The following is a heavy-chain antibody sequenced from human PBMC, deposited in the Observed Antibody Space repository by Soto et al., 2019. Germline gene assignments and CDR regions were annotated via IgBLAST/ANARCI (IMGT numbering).Heavy chain of an antibody. V-gene: IGHV4-4*02. CDR3: ARARKGSGSDYYYHYGMDV. D-gene: IGHD3-3*01. J-gene: IGHJ6*04. CDR2: IYHSGST. Sequence: SETLSLTCAVSGGSISSSNWWSWVRQPPGKGLEWIGEIYHSGSTSYNPSLKSRVTISVHTSKNQFSLKLSSVTAADTAVYYCARARKGSGSDYYYHYGMDVWGKGTTVTVSS. CDR1: GGSISSSNW.